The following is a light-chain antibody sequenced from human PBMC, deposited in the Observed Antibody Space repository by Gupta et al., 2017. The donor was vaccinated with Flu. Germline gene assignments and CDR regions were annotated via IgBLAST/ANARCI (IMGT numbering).Light chain of an antibody. CDR3: QQSCSTPHT. Sequence: DIQMAQSPSSLSASVGDRVTLTCRASQSIKIYLNWYQQKPGKAPKVLIYSASTLQSGVPSRFSGSGSATDFTLTISSLQPEDFATYYCQQSCSTPHTFGRGTKLEIK. CDR2: SAS. J-gene: IGKJ2*01. CDR1: QSIKIY. V-gene: IGKV1-39*01.